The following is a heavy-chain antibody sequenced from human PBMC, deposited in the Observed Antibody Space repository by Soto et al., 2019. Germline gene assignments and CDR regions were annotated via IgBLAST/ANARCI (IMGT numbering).Heavy chain of an antibody. D-gene: IGHD6-6*01. Sequence: EVQLVESGGGLVQPGGSLRLSCAASGFTFSSYSMNWVRQAPGKGLEWVSYTSSGSATIYYADSVKGRFTISRDNAKNSLYLQMNSLRDEDTAVYYCARDSASYSSSSGSYWYFDLWGRGTLVTVCS. J-gene: IGHJ2*01. CDR3: ARDSASYSSSSGSYWYFDL. CDR1: GFTFSSYS. V-gene: IGHV3-48*02. CDR2: TSSGSATI.